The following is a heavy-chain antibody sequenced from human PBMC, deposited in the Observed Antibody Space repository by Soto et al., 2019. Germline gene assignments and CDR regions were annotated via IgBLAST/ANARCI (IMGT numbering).Heavy chain of an antibody. J-gene: IGHJ2*01. CDR2: ISWSSVNI. CDR1: GFNFDDYA. D-gene: IGHD3-22*01. CDR3: AKDASGDYDRGYFDL. Sequence: QLVESGGGLVQPGRSLRLSCTASGFNFDDYAMHWVRQAPVKCLEWVSGISWSSVNICYAESVKVPFTISRDNIANSLFLQIDSPRTDDTALYFCAKDASGDYDRGYFDLWGSGTLVTVPS. V-gene: IGHV3-9*01.